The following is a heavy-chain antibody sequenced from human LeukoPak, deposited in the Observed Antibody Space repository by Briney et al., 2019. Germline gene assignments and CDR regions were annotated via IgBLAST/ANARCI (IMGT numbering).Heavy chain of an antibody. CDR1: GGTFSSYA. CDR3: ARGLFMTTPDY. D-gene: IGHD4-11*01. CDR2: INPNSGGT. J-gene: IGHJ4*02. Sequence: ASVKVSCKASGGTFSSYAISWVRQAPGQGLEWMGWINPNSGGTNYAQKFQGRVTMTRNTSISTAYMELSSLRSEDTAVYYCARGLFMTTPDYWGQGTLVTVSS. V-gene: IGHV1-8*02.